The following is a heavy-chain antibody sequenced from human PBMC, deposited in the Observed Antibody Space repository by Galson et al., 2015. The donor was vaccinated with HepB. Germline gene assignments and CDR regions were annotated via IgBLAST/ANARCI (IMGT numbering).Heavy chain of an antibody. J-gene: IGHJ3*02. D-gene: IGHD3-9*01. CDR2: ISWNSGSI. V-gene: IGHV3-9*01. Sequence: SLRLSCAASGFTFDDYAMHWVRQAPGKGLEWVSGISWNSGSIGYADSVKGRFTISRDNAKNSLYLQMNSLRAEDTALYYCAKVRDYDILTGYYGWGAFDIWGQGTMVTVSS. CDR1: GFTFDDYA. CDR3: AKVRDYDILTGYYGWGAFDI.